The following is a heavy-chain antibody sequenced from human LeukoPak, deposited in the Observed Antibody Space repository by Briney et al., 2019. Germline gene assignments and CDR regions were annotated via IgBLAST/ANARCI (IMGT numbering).Heavy chain of an antibody. V-gene: IGHV4-4*07. J-gene: IGHJ5*02. CDR2: LQPSGAT. CDR3: ARDSTGTAFDP. D-gene: IGHD1-14*01. Sequence: SETLSLTCIVSGASISSYYWSWIRHPAAKELEWIGRLQPSGATNYNPSLESRVTMSVDTSKNQFSLSLTSVTAADTAVYYCARDSTGTAFDPWGQGTLVTVSS. CDR1: GASISSYY.